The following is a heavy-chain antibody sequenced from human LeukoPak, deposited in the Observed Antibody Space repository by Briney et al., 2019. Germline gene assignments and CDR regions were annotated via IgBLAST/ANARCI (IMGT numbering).Heavy chain of an antibody. Sequence: ASVKVSCKSSGYTFTSYGISWVRQPPAQGLEWMGWISAYNGNTNYAQKLQGRVTMTTDTSTSTAYMELRSLRSDDTAVYYCARETYGDYDFDYWGQGTLVTVSS. V-gene: IGHV1-18*01. CDR2: ISAYNGNT. CDR3: ARETYGDYDFDY. J-gene: IGHJ4*02. D-gene: IGHD4-17*01. CDR1: GYTFTSYG.